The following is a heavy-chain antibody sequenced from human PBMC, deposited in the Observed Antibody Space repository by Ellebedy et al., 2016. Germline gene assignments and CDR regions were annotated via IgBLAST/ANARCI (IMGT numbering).Heavy chain of an antibody. J-gene: IGHJ4*02. CDR2: ITGSGDRT. V-gene: IGHV3-23*01. D-gene: IGHD6-19*01. CDR3: GRGNAVPGPEPLDY. CDR1: GFSFSSYA. Sequence: GGSLRLSCAASGFSFSSYAMSWVRQAPGKGPEWVSTITGSGDRTNYADSVKGRFTISRDSSKNTLYLDMNSLRAEDTAIYFCGRGNAVPGPEPLDYWGQGTLVTVSS.